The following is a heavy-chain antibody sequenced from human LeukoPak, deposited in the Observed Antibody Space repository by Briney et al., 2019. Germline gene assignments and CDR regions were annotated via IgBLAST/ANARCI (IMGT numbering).Heavy chain of an antibody. Sequence: GGSLRLSCAASGFPFSSNGMHWVRQAPGKGLEWVARLVYDARSDYANSVKGRFSISRDDSKNTLFLDMSNLRVEDTALYYCARDLSAAFDFWGQGVLVTVSS. V-gene: IGHV3-33*01. CDR2: LVYDARS. J-gene: IGHJ4*02. D-gene: IGHD6-19*01. CDR3: ARDLSAAFDF. CDR1: GFPFSSNG.